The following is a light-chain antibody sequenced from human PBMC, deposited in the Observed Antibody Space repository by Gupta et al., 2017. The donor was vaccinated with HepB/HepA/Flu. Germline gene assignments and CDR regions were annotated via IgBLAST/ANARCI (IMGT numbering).Light chain of an antibody. Sequence: SYELTQPPSVSLSLGHTASITCSGETLGEKYTYWYQQNSGQSPVLVIYQDNKPASGSPERFSGSNSGNTVTMTIIGTQEMDESYYYCQAWDSSTPYVFGPGTKVTVL. CDR3: QAWDSSTPYV. CDR1: TLGEKY. V-gene: IGLV3-1*01. J-gene: IGLJ1*01. CDR2: QDN.